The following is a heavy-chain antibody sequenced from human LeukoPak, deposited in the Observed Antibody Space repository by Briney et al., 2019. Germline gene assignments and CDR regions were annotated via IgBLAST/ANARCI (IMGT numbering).Heavy chain of an antibody. CDR3: AHRLLGYYDASGFSPPFDY. Sequence: SGPTLVKPTQTLTLTCTFSGFSLSTGGVGVGWIRQPPGKALEWLALIYWDADKRYTPSLKSRLTITKDTPKNQVVLTLTNMDPVDTATYYCAHRLLGYYDASGFSPPFDYWGQGTLVTVSS. V-gene: IGHV2-5*02. J-gene: IGHJ4*02. CDR1: GFSLSTGGVG. D-gene: IGHD3-22*01. CDR2: IYWDADK.